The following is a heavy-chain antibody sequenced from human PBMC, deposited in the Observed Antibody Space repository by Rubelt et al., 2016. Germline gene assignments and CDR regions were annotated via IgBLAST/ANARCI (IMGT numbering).Heavy chain of an antibody. Sequence: QVQLQQWGAGLVKPSETLSLPCAVYGGSFSGYSWTWLRQPPGKGLEGLGEIDHSGNTDYIPSLKSRVSISVDTSKNQFSWKVTSVTAAGTAVYYVASLIAGAGSYYKVWGQGTLVTVSS. CDR1: GGSFSGYS. J-gene: IGHJ4*02. D-gene: IGHD3-10*01. CDR3: ASLIAGAGSYYKV. V-gene: IGHV4-34*01. CDR2: IDHSGNT.